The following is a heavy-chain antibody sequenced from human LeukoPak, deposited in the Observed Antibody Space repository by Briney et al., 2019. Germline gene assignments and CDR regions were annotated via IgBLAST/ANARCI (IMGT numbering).Heavy chain of an antibody. Sequence: GGSLRLSCAASGFTFSSYGMTWVRQAPGKGLEWVSYISSSSTIYYADSVKGRFTISRDNAKNSLYLQMNSLRAEDTAVYYCAALGITMIGGVWGKGTTVTISS. CDR3: AALGITMIGGV. J-gene: IGHJ6*04. D-gene: IGHD3-10*02. V-gene: IGHV3-48*04. CDR2: ISSSSTI. CDR1: GFTFSSYG.